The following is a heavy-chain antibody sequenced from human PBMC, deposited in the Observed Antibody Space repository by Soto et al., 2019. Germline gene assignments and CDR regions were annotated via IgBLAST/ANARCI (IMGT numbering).Heavy chain of an antibody. D-gene: IGHD3-10*01. J-gene: IGHJ6*03. Sequence: GGSLRLSCAAFGFTFSSYWMTWVRQAPGKGLEWVANIKQDGSEKYFVDSVKGRFTISRDNAKNSLYLEMDSLRDDDTAIYYSGSTNYNPSLKSRVTISVDTSKNQFSLKLSSVTAADTAVYYCARANWNAAYDRKDGPLWDYYYMDVWGKGTTVTVSS. CDR3: GSTNYNPSLKSRVTISVDTSKNQFSLKLSSVTAADTAVYYCARANWNAAYDRKDGPLWDYYYMDV. V-gene: IGHV3-7*01. CDR1: GFTFSSYW. CDR2: IKQDGSEK.